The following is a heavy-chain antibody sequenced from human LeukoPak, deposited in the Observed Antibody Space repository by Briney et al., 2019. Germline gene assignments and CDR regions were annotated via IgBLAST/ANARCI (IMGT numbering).Heavy chain of an antibody. CDR3: ARLGIVGATRNYFGY. D-gene: IGHD1-26*01. J-gene: IGHJ4*02. CDR1: GYGFTNYW. Sequence: GESLKISCKGSGYGFTNYWIGWVRQMPGKGLECMGIIYPGDSDTRYSPSFQGQVTISADKSISTAYLQWSSLKASDTAMYYCARLGIVGATRNYFGYWGQGTLVTVSS. V-gene: IGHV5-51*01. CDR2: IYPGDSDT.